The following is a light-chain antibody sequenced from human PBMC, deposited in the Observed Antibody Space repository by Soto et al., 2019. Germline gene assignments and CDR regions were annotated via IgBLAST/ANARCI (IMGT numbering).Light chain of an antibody. CDR1: SSDVGTYNL. J-gene: IGLJ1*01. V-gene: IGLV2-14*02. CDR3: CSYTTSNTRQIV. Sequence: QSVLTQPASVSGSPGQSITISCTGTSSDVGTYNLVSWYQQYPGKAPKLLIYEVSQWPSGISDRFSGSKSGNTASLTISGLQSEDEADYYCCSYTTSNTRQIVFGTGTKVTVL. CDR2: EVS.